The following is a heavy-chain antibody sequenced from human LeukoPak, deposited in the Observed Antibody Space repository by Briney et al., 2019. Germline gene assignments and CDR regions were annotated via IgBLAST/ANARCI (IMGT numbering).Heavy chain of an antibody. V-gene: IGHV4-39*01. CDR1: GASISGSSYY. Sequence: SETLSLTCTVSGASISGSSYYWGWLRPPPGKGLEWIGSIYYSGSTYYNPSLKSRVTISVDTSKNQFSLKLSSVTAADTAVYYCARRAGPNNWFDPWGQGTLVTVSS. CDR3: ARRAGPNNWFDP. J-gene: IGHJ5*02. CDR2: IYYSGST.